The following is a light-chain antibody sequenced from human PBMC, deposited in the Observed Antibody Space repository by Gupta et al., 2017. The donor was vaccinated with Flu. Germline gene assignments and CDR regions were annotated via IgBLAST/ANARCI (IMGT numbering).Light chain of an antibody. CDR3: RQSVQSPFT. CDR1: QSLLRSNGHTY. V-gene: IGKV2-28*01. CDR2: FVS. J-gene: IGKJ5*01. Sequence: DIVVTQSPLSLPVTPGEPASISCRSSQSLLRSNGHTYLDWYLQKPGQAPQLLIYFVSNRASGVPDRFSGSGSGTDFTLKIRKVEAEDVGVYYCRQSVQSPFTFGQGTPMDIK.